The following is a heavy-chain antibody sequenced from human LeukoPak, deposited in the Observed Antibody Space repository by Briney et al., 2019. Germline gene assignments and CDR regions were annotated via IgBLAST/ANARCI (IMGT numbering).Heavy chain of an antibody. CDR2: ISWNSGSI. CDR1: GFTFDDYA. V-gene: IGHV3-9*01. Sequence: GGSLRLSCAASGFTFDDYAMHWVRQAPGKGLEWVSGISWNSGSIGYADSVKGRFTISRDNAKNSLYLQMNSLTAEDTAVHYCVRSYHPGGWFDPWGQGTLVTVSS. CDR3: VRSYHPGGWFDP. J-gene: IGHJ5*02. D-gene: IGHD2-21*01.